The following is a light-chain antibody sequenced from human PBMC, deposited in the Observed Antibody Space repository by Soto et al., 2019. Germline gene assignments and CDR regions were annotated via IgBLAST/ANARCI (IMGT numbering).Light chain of an antibody. CDR2: DVS. Sequence: EIQMTRSRTNLSASGGDRVTITCRASQSIGDSLAWYQQKPGKAPYLLISDVSSLERGVPSRFSGSVSGTEFTLTISSMQPDDFATFYCQQYNGYSRTSGQGAKV. CDR1: QSIGDS. J-gene: IGKJ1*01. CDR3: QQYNGYSRT. V-gene: IGKV1-5*01.